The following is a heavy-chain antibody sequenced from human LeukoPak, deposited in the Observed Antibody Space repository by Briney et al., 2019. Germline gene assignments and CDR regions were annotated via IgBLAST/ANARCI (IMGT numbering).Heavy chain of an antibody. V-gene: IGHV5-51*01. Sequence: GESLKISCKGSGYSFTTYWIAWVRQMPGKGLEWMGIIYPGDSDTIYSPSFQGQVTISADKSISTAYLQWSSLKASDTAMYYCARHMTPNSYFYTMDVWGQGTTVTVSS. CDR1: GYSFTTYW. CDR2: IYPGDSDT. D-gene: IGHD2-15*01. CDR3: ARHMTPNSYFYTMDV. J-gene: IGHJ6*02.